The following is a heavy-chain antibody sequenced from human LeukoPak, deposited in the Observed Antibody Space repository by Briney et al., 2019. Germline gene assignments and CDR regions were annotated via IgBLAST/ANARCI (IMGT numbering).Heavy chain of an antibody. Sequence: GGSLSLSCEASGFTFSTFAMSWVRQDPGGGLEWVSSITGAGSTTYYPESVKGRFTISRDNSKNTLYLQMNSLRVEDTAVYFCVRDRNYFEALQRSYWGQGTLVTVSS. CDR1: GFTFSTFA. V-gene: IGHV3-23*01. D-gene: IGHD1-7*01. J-gene: IGHJ4*02. CDR3: VRDRNYFEALQRSY. CDR2: ITGAGSTT.